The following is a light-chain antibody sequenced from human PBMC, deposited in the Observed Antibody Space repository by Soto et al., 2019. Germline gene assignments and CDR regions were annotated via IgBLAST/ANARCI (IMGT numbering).Light chain of an antibody. Sequence: DIQMTQSPSTLSGSVVDRVTITCRASQTISSWLAWYQQKPGKAPKLLIYKASTLKSGVPSRFSGSGSGTEFTLTISSLQPDDFATYYCQQVNDIPLTFGPGTKVDIK. V-gene: IGKV1-5*03. J-gene: IGKJ3*01. CDR2: KAS. CDR1: QTISSW. CDR3: QQVNDIPLT.